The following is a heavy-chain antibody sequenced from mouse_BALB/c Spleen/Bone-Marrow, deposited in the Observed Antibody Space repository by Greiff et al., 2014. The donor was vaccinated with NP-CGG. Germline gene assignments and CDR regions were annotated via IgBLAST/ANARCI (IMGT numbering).Heavy chain of an antibody. V-gene: IGHV5-17*02. CDR1: GFTFSSFG. Sequence: VQLKESGGGLMQPGGSRKLSCAASGFTFSSFGMHWVRQAPEKGLEWVAYISSGSSTIYYADTVKGRFTISRDNPKNTLFLQMTSLRSEDTAMYYCTRKGALITHYYAMDYWGQGTSVTVSS. D-gene: IGHD2-4*01. CDR2: ISSGSSTI. CDR3: TRKGALITHYYAMDY. J-gene: IGHJ4*01.